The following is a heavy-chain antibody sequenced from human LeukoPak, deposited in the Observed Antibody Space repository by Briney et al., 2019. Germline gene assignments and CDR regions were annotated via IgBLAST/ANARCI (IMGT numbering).Heavy chain of an antibody. CDR3: ARADYDSSGAYYYYYYMDV. CDR2: IHTSGST. CDR1: GDSIDIYY. V-gene: IGHV4-4*07. D-gene: IGHD3-22*01. Sequence: PSETLSLTCTVSGDSIDIYYWSWIRQPAGKGLEWIGRIHTSGSTKYNPSLKSRVTMSVDTSKNQFSLKLSSVTAADTAVYYCARADYDSSGAYYYYYYMDVWGKGTTVTVSS. J-gene: IGHJ6*03.